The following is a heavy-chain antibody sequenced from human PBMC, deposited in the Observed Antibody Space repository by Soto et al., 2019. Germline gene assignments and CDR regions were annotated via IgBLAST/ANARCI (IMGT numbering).Heavy chain of an antibody. V-gene: IGHV3-33*01. J-gene: IGHJ2*01. CDR3: ARIPQIAVAGTRFGYFDL. CDR2: IWYDGSNK. CDR1: GFTFSSYG. Sequence: QVQLEESGGGVVQPGRSLRLSCAASGFTFSSYGMHWVRQAPGKGLEWVAVIWYDGSNKYYADSVKGRFTISRDNSKNTLYLQMNSLGAEDTVVYYCARIPQIAVAGTRFGYFDLWGRGTLVTVSS. D-gene: IGHD6-19*01.